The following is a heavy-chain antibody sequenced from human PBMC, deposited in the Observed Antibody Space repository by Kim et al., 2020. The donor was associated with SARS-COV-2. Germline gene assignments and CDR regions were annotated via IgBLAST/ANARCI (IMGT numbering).Heavy chain of an antibody. J-gene: IGHJ4*02. Sequence: GGSLRLSCAASGFTLRNYAMSWVRQAPRKGLEWVSTINVGGDSSYYEAAEGGRFIISRDITKNTLFLQKNSLSAEDSVLYFCAGIADSSWYFFDCWGQG. D-gene: IGHD6-13*01. V-gene: IGHV3-23*02. CDR2: INVGGDSS. CDR1: GFTLRNYA. CDR3: AGIADSSWYFFDC.